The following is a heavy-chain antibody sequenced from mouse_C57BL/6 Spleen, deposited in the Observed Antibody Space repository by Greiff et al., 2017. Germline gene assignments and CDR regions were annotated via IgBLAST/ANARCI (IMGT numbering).Heavy chain of an antibody. CDR3: ASRGTTVEGFDY. D-gene: IGHD1-1*01. J-gene: IGHJ2*01. CDR1: GYTFTSYG. V-gene: IGHV1-81*01. CDR2: IYPRSGNT. Sequence: QVQLQQSGAELARPGASVKLSCKASGYTFTSYGISWVKQRPGQGLEWIGEIYPRSGNTYYNEKFKGKATLTADKSSSTAYMELRSLTSEDSAVYFCASRGTTVEGFDYWGQGTTLTVSS.